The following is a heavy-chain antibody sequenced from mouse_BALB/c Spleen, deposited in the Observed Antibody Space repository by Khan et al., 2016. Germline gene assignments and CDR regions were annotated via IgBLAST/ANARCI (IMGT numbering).Heavy chain of an antibody. Sequence: EVQFQESGAELVRPGALVKLSCKASGFNIKDYYMHWVKQRPEQGLEWIGWIDPENGNTIYDPKFQGKASITADTSSNTAYLQLSSLTSEDTAVYYCALDGSWFAYWGQGTLVTVSA. CDR2: IDPENGNT. CDR3: ALDGSWFAY. V-gene: IGHV14-1*02. J-gene: IGHJ3*01. CDR1: GFNIKDYY. D-gene: IGHD2-3*01.